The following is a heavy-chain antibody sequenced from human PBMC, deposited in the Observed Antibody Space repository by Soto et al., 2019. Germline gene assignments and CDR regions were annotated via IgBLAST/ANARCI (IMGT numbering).Heavy chain of an antibody. V-gene: IGHV3-23*01. CDR1: GFTFSSYA. CDR2: ISGSGGST. CDR3: AKYYYHSSGYSHSDPYFDY. Sequence: PGGSLRLSCAASGFTFSSYAMSWVRQAPGKGLEWVSAISGSGGSTYYADSVKGRFTISRDNSKNTLYLQMNSLRAEDTAVYYCAKYYYHSSGYSHSDPYFDYWGQGTLVTVSS. J-gene: IGHJ4*02. D-gene: IGHD3-22*01.